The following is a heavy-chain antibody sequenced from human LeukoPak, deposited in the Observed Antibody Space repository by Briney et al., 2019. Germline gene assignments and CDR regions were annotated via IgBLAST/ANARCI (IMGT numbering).Heavy chain of an antibody. CDR2: MNPNSGNT. CDR3: ARGALSRSLTGDLHYYMDV. V-gene: IGHV1-8*01. Sequence: GASVKVSCKASGYTFTSYDINWVRQATGQGLEWMGWMNPNSGNTGYAQKFQGRVTMTRNTSISTAYMELSSLRSEDTAVYYCARGALSRSLTGDLHYYMDVWGKGTTVTVSS. J-gene: IGHJ6*03. CDR1: GYTFTSYD. D-gene: IGHD7-27*01.